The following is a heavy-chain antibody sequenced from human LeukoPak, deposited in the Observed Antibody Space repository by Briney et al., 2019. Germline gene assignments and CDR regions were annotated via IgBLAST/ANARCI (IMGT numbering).Heavy chain of an antibody. CDR3: ARGKSGYYTSYYFDY. D-gene: IGHD3-22*01. J-gene: IGHJ4*02. CDR2: ISYDGSNK. Sequence: GGSLRLSCAASGFTFSSYAMHWVRQAPGKGLEWVAVISYDGSNKYYADSVKGRFTISGDNSKNTLYLQMNSLRAEDTAVYYCARGKSGYYTSYYFDYWGQGTLVTVSS. CDR1: GFTFSSYA. V-gene: IGHV3-30-3*01.